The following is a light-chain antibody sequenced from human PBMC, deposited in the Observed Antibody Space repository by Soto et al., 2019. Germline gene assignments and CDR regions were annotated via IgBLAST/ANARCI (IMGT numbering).Light chain of an antibody. Sequence: DIQMTQSPSTLSASVGDRVTITCRASQNINSWLAWYQQKTGQAPKLLIYTASSFESGVPSRFSGSGSGTEFTLTISGLQPDDFATYYCHQYNSYSLGTFGQGTKVEIK. CDR2: TAS. CDR1: QNINSW. V-gene: IGKV1-5*03. J-gene: IGKJ1*01. CDR3: HQYNSYSLGT.